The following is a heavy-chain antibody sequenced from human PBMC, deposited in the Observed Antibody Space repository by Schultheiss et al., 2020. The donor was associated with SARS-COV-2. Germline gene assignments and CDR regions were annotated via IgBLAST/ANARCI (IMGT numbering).Heavy chain of an antibody. CDR1: GGSFSGYY. CDR3: ARYSYGGLFDY. D-gene: IGHD5-18*01. J-gene: IGHJ4*02. Sequence: SQTLSLTCAVYGGSFSGYYWSWIRQPPGKGLEWIGYIYYSGSTNYNPSLKSRVTISVDTSKNQFSLKLSSVTAADTAVYYCARYSYGGLFDYWGQGTLVTVSS. V-gene: IGHV4-59*01. CDR2: IYYSGST.